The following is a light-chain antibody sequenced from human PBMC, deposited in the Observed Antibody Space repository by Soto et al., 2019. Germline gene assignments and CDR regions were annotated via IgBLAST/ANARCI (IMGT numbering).Light chain of an antibody. CDR1: QSVSSY. Sequence: EIVLTQSPATLSLSPGEGATLSCRASQSVSSYLAWYQQKPGQAPRLLIYDASNRATGIPARFSGSGSGTDFTLTISSLEPEDFAVYYCQQRSNCLTFGGGTKVEIK. J-gene: IGKJ4*01. CDR3: QQRSNCLT. CDR2: DAS. V-gene: IGKV3-11*01.